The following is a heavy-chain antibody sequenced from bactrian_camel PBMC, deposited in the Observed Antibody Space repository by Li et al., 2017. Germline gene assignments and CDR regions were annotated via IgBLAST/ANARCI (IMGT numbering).Heavy chain of an antibody. D-gene: IGHD1*01. V-gene: IGHV3S26*01. Sequence: QLVESGGGSVQAGGSLRLSCAASGYTYSSYCMGWFRQAPGKEREGVAAIDSDGSTRYADSVKGRFTISKDNAKNTLYLQMNLLKPDDTAMYFCAADFGVCRFDTRYNYRGQGTQVTVS. CDR3: AADFGVCRFDTRYNY. CDR1: GYTYSSYC. CDR2: IDSDGST. J-gene: IGHJ4*01.